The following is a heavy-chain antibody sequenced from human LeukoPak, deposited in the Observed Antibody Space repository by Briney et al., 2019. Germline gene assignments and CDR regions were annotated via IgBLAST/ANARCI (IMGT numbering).Heavy chain of an antibody. J-gene: IGHJ4*02. V-gene: IGHV3-23*01. CDR2: ISGSGGST. D-gene: IGHD6-13*01. CDR1: GFTFSSYA. CDR3: ARGGPSVLTGYYFDY. Sequence: HPGGSLRLSCAASGFTFSSYAMSWVRQAPGKGLEWVSAISGSGGSTYYADSVKGRFTISRDNSKNTLYLQMNSLRAEDTAIYYCARGGPSVLTGYYFDYWGQGTLVTVSS.